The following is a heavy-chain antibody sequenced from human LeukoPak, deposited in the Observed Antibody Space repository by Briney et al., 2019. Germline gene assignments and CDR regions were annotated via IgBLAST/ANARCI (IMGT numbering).Heavy chain of an antibody. CDR1: GGSISSSSYY. V-gene: IGHV4-39*07. J-gene: IGHJ5*02. D-gene: IGHD3-10*01. CDR2: IYYSGST. Sequence: SETLSLTCTVSGGSISSSSYYWGWIRQPPGKGLEWIGSIYYSGSTYYNPSLKSRVTISVDTSKNQFSLKLSSVTAADTAVYYCARARRGGGWFDPWGQGTLVTVSS. CDR3: ARARRGGGWFDP.